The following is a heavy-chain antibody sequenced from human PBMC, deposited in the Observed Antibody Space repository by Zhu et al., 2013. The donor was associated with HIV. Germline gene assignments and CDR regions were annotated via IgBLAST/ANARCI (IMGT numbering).Heavy chain of an antibody. CDR2: INPNSGGT. D-gene: IGHD3-10*01. CDR1: GYTFTGYF. CDR3: ARVFGTLGHLDY. Sequence: QVQLVQSGADVKKPGASVKVSCKTSGYTFTGYFIHWVRQAPGQGLEWMGWINPNSGGTKYGDKFQDRVIMTRETPTNTAYMELRSLRSDDTAVYYCARVFGTLGHLDYWGQGTLVAVSS. J-gene: IGHJ4*02. V-gene: IGHV1-2*02.